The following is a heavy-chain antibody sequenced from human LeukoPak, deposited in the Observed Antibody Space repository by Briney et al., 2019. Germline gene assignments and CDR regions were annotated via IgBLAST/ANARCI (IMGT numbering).Heavy chain of an antibody. CDR1: GFTFSSYG. D-gene: IGHD2-15*01. J-gene: IGHJ4*02. CDR2: IWYDGSNK. CDR3: AREGSGQYYFDY. Sequence: PGRSLRLSCAASGFTFSSYGMHWVRQAPGKGLEWVAVIWYDGSNKYYADSVKGRFTISRDNSKNTLYLQMNSLRAEDTAVYYCAREGSGQYYFDYWGQGTLVTVSS. V-gene: IGHV3-33*01.